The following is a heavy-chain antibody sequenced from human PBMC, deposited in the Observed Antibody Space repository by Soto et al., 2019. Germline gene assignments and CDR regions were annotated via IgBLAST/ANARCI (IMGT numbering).Heavy chain of an antibody. J-gene: IGHJ6*02. CDR1: GGTFSSYA. D-gene: IGHD2-15*01. CDR2: IIPIFGTA. Sequence: SVKVSCKASGGTFSSYAISWVRQAPGQGLEWMGGIIPIFGTANYAQKFQGRVTITADESTSTAYMELRSLRSDDTAVCYCARKKVVAATPPYYYYGMDVWGQGTTVTVSS. V-gene: IGHV1-69*13. CDR3: ARKKVVAATPPYYYYGMDV.